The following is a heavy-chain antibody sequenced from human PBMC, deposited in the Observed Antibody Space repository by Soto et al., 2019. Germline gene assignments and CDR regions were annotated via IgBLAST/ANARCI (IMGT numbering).Heavy chain of an antibody. Sequence: ASVKVSCKASGFTFTSSAVQWVRQARGQRLEWIGWIVVGSGNTNYAQKFQERVTITRDMSTSTAYMELSSLRSEDTAVYYCAADIDSSGYRPFDYWGQGTLVTVS. CDR2: IVVGSGNT. D-gene: IGHD3-22*01. V-gene: IGHV1-58*01. CDR3: AADIDSSGYRPFDY. CDR1: GFTFTSSA. J-gene: IGHJ4*02.